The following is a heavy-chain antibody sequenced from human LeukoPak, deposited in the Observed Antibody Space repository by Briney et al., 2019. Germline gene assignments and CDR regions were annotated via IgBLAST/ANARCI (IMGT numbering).Heavy chain of an antibody. V-gene: IGHV4-39*01. CDR3: ARHLYSGSDDAFDI. J-gene: IGHJ3*02. CDR2: IYYSGST. D-gene: IGHD1-26*01. Sequence: SETLSLTCTVSGGSISSSSYYWAWIRQSPGKGLEWIANIYYSGSTYYNPSLNSRVTISVDTSKNQFSLKLSSVTAADTAVYYCARHLYSGSDDAFDIWGQGTMVTVSS. CDR1: GGSISSSSYY.